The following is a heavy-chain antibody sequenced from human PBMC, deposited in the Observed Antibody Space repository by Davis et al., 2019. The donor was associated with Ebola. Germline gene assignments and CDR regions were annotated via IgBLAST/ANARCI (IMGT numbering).Heavy chain of an antibody. CDR3: AREAEAFDH. Sequence: GESLKISCATSGFTFSNAWMSWVRQAPGKGLEWVGRIKSKTDGGTTDYAAPVKGRFTISRDDSKNTLYLQMNSLRAEDTAVYYCAREAEAFDHWGQGTLVTVSS. CDR1: GFTFSNAW. V-gene: IGHV3-15*01. J-gene: IGHJ4*02. CDR2: IKSKTDGGTT.